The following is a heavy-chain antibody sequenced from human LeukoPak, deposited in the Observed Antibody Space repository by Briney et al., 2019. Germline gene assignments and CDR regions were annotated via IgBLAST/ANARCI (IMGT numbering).Heavy chain of an antibody. CDR2: INTNTGNP. V-gene: IGHV7-4-1*02. CDR3: AREIGDTAMARINWFDP. D-gene: IGHD5-18*01. CDR1: GYTFTSYA. J-gene: IGHJ5*02. Sequence: ASVKVSCKASGYTFTSYAMNWVRQAPGQGLEWMGWINTNTGNPTYAQGFTGRFVFSLGTSVSTAYLQISSLKAEDTAVYYCAREIGDTAMARINWFDPWGQGTLVTVSS.